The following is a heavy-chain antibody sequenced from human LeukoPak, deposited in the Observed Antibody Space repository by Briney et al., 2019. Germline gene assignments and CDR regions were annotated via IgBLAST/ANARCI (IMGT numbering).Heavy chain of an antibody. J-gene: IGHJ6*02. V-gene: IGHV3-15*04. CDR1: GFTFNYAW. CDR2: TVSEIDGGTT. D-gene: IGHD1-7*01. Sequence: GSLRPSCAASGFTFNYAWMSWVRQVPGKGLEWVGQTVSEIDGGTTDYAAPVKGRFTISRDDSKSTLYLQMNSLKIEDTAVYYCTTDEDWNYARKDVWGQGATVIVSS. CDR3: TTDEDWNYARKDV.